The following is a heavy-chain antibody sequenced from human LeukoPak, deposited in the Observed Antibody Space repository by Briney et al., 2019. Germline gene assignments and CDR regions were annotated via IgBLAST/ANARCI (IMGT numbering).Heavy chain of an antibody. D-gene: IGHD6-19*01. J-gene: IGHJ4*02. Sequence: PSETLSLTCAVYGGSFSGYYWSWIRQPPGKGLEWIGEINHSGSTNYNPPLKSRVTISVDTSKNQFSLKLSSVTAADTAVYYCATTLITVAGLSFDYWGQGTLVTVSS. CDR1: GGSFSGYY. V-gene: IGHV4-34*01. CDR2: INHSGST. CDR3: ATTLITVAGLSFDY.